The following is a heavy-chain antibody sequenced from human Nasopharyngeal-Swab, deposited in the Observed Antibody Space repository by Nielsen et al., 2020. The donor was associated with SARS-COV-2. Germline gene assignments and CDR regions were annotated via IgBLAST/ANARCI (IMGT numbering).Heavy chain of an antibody. CDR1: GGSISGYF. D-gene: IGHD1-1*01. CDR2: AYTSGST. Sequence: SETLSLTCSVSGGSISGYFSSWIRQLAGEGLEWIGRAYTSGSTNYNPSLKSRVTISIDMSKNQFSLELRSVTAADTAFYYCARSGTTKYGLDVWGQGTTVIVSS. V-gene: IGHV4-4*07. J-gene: IGHJ6*01. CDR3: ARSGTTKYGLDV.